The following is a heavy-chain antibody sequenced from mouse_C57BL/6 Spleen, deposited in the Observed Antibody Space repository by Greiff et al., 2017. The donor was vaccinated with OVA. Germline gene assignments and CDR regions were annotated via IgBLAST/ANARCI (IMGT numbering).Heavy chain of an antibody. CDR3: ARCPRSSYRDFDV. CDR1: GYTFTSYW. D-gene: IGHD1-1*01. CDR2: IYPGSGST. Sequence: VQLQQPGAELVKPGASVKMSCKASGYTFTSYWINWVKQRPGQGLEWIGDIYPGSGSTNYNEKFKSKATLTVDTSSITAYMQLSSLTSEDSAVYDCARCPRSSYRDFDVWGTGTTVTVSS. J-gene: IGHJ1*03. V-gene: IGHV1-55*01.